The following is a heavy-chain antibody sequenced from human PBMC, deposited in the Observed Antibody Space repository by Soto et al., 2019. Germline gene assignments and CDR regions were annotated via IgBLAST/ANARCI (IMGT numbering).Heavy chain of an antibody. J-gene: IGHJ3*02. CDR1: GGSISSGCYY. CDR2: IYYSGST. Sequence: SETLSLTGTVSGGSISSGCYYWSWIRQHPGKGLEWIGYIYYSGSTYYNPSLKSRVTISVDTSKNQFSLKLSSVTAADTAVYYCARDHDGRFIDFDAFDICGQGTILTVSS. V-gene: IGHV4-31*03. D-gene: IGHD3-16*02. CDR3: ARDHDGRFIDFDAFDI.